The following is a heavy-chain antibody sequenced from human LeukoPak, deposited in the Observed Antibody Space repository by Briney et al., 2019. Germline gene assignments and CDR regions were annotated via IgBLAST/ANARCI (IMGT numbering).Heavy chain of an antibody. Sequence: SETLSLTCTVSGGSISSSSYYWGWFRQPPGKGLEWIGSIYYSGSTYYNPSLKSRVTISVDTSKNQFSLKLSSVTAADTAVYYCARVIAVAGYTVPHWGQGTLVTVSS. V-gene: IGHV4-39*01. CDR2: IYYSGST. D-gene: IGHD6-19*01. CDR1: GGSISSSSYY. J-gene: IGHJ4*02. CDR3: ARVIAVAGYTVPH.